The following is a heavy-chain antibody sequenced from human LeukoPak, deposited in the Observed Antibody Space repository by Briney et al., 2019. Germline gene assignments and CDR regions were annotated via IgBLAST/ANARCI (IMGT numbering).Heavy chain of an antibody. J-gene: IGHJ4*02. D-gene: IGHD1-26*01. CDR3: ARLDNGRGAFDY. V-gene: IGHV4-59*02. CDR1: GGSVSSYF. CDR2: MYYSGST. Sequence: PSETLTLTCTVPGGSVSSYFWSWIRQPPGKGLEWIGYMYYSGSTNYNPSLKSRVTISIDTSKNQFSLQLSSVTAADTAVYYCARLDNGRGAFDYWGQGTLVTGSS.